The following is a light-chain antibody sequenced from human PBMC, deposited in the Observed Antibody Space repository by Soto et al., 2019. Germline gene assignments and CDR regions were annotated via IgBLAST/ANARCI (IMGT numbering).Light chain of an antibody. CDR2: EVS. CDR3: CSYTGDTTVV. Sequence: ALTQPASVSGSPGQSITISCTGTSSDVGKYNFVSWYQQDPGRAPKVVIYEVSNRPLGVSTRFAGSKSGNTASLTISGLQAEDEAEYYCCSYTGDTTVVFGTGTKVTVL. CDR1: SSDVGKYNF. V-gene: IGLV2-14*01. J-gene: IGLJ1*01.